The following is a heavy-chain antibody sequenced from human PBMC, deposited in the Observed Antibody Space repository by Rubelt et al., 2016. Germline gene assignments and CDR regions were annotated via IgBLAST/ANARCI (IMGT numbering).Heavy chain of an antibody. V-gene: IGHV1-46*01. Sequence: QVQLVQSGAEVKKPGSSVKVSCKASGGTFSSYAISWVRQAPGQGLEWMGIINPSGGSTSYAQKFQGRVTMTRDTSTSTVYMELSSLRSEDTAVYYCARDLGGGRDYWGQGTLVTVSS. J-gene: IGHJ4*02. CDR1: GGTFSSYA. CDR2: INPSGGST. D-gene: IGHD2-15*01. CDR3: ARDLGGGRDY.